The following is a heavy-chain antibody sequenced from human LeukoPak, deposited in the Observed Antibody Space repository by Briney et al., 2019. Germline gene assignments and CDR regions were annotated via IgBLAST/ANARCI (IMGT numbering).Heavy chain of an antibody. CDR2: IRYDGSNK. V-gene: IGHV3-30*02. Sequence: GGSLRHSCAPSGFTVSSYGMHWVPPAPGKGREWVAFIRYDGSNKYYADSVKGRFTISRDNSKNTLYLQMNSLRAEDTAVYYCAKVSLEQLNWFDPWGQGTLVTVSS. CDR3: AKVSLEQLNWFDP. D-gene: IGHD6-13*01. CDR1: GFTVSSYG. J-gene: IGHJ5*02.